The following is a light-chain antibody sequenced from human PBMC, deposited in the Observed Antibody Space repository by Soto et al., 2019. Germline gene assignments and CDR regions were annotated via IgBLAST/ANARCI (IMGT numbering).Light chain of an antibody. CDR2: EVS. CDR1: TSDVGDYNY. V-gene: IGLV2-14*01. J-gene: IGLJ1*01. CDR3: FSYTTSSAPYV. Sequence: QSALTQPAPVSGSPGQSITISCTGTTSDVGDYNYVSWYQQHPGKVPKLLIYEVSNRPSGVSYRFSGSKSGNTASLTTSGLQAEDEASYYCFSYTTSSAPYVFGTGTKV.